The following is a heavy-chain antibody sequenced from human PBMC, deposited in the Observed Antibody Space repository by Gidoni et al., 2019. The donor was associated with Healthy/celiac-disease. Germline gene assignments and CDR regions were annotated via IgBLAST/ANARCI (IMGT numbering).Heavy chain of an antibody. CDR2: IWYDGSNK. CDR3: ARDGYCSSTSCEDYYYYYYMDV. D-gene: IGHD2-2*01. V-gene: IGHV3-33*01. J-gene: IGHJ6*03. Sequence: QVQLVESGGGVVQPGRSLRLSCAASGFTFSSYGMHWVRQAPGKGLEWVAVIWYDGSNKYYADSVKGRFTISRDNSKNTLYLQMNSLRAEDTAVYYCARDGYCSSTSCEDYYYYYYMDVWGKGTTVTVSS. CDR1: GFTFSSYG.